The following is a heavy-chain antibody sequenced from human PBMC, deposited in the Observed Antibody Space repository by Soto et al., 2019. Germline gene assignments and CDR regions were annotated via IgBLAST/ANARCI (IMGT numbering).Heavy chain of an antibody. J-gene: IGHJ4*02. V-gene: IGHV1-69*13. Sequence: RASVKVSCKASGCTFSSYAISWVRQAPGQGLEWMGGIIPIFGTANYAQKFQGRVTITADESTSTAYMELSSLRSEDTAVYYCARGSHIVVVTATVFDYWGQGTLVTVSS. CDR2: IIPIFGTA. CDR3: ARGSHIVVVTATVFDY. CDR1: GCTFSSYA. D-gene: IGHD2-21*02.